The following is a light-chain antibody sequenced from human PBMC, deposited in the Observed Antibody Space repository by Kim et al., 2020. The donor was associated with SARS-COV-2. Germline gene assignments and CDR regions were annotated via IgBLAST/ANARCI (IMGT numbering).Light chain of an antibody. Sequence: SPGKRATLSCWASQSVGSSYLAWYQQKPGQAPRLLIYGASSRATGIPDRFSGSGSGTDFTLTISRLEPEDFAVYYCQQYVTSPITFGQGTRLEIK. J-gene: IGKJ5*01. CDR2: GAS. CDR3: QQYVTSPIT. V-gene: IGKV3-20*01. CDR1: QSVGSSY.